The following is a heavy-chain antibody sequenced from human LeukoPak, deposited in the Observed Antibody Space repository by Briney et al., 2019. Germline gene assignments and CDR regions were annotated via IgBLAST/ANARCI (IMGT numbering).Heavy chain of an antibody. Sequence: GGSLRLSCAVSGFTFSSYWMSWVRQAPGKGLEWEANIKQDGSEKYYVDSVKGRFTISRDNAKNSLYLQMNSLRAEDTAVYYCARGYSALDYWGQGTLVTVSS. CDR1: GFTFSSYW. D-gene: IGHD6-13*01. CDR3: ARGYSALDY. J-gene: IGHJ4*02. V-gene: IGHV3-7*04. CDR2: IKQDGSEK.